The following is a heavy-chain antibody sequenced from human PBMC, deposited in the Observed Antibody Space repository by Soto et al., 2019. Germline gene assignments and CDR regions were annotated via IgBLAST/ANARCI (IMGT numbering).Heavy chain of an antibody. CDR2: IKQDGSEK. V-gene: IGHV3-7*03. Sequence: GGSLRLSCAASGFTFSSYWMSWVRQAPGKGLEWVANIKQDGSEKYYVDSAKGRFTISRDNAKNSLYLQMNSLRAEDTAVYYCARDPYYKASDYWGQGTLVTVSS. CDR3: ARDPYYKASDY. J-gene: IGHJ4*02. CDR1: GFTFSSYW. D-gene: IGHD3-10*01.